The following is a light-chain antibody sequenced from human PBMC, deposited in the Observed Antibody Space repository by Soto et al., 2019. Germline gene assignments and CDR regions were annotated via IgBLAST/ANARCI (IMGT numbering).Light chain of an antibody. V-gene: IGKV3-20*01. J-gene: IGKJ4*01. CDR2: GAS. CDR3: QQYGRSPLT. Sequence: EIVLTQSPGTLSLSPGERATLSCRASQSVSSSHLAWYQQKPGQAPRLLIYGASARATGIPDRFRGSGSGTDFTLTITRLEPEDFAVYYCQQYGRSPLTCGGGTKVEI. CDR1: QSVSSSH.